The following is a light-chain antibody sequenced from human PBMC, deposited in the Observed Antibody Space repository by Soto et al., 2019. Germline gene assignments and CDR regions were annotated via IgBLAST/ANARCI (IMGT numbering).Light chain of an antibody. CDR2: KTS. CDR1: QSLVHSAGNTS. CDR3: MQATQIPPT. V-gene: IGKV2-24*01. J-gene: IGKJ2*01. Sequence: DIVMTQTPLSLPVTLGQPASISCRSSQSLVHSAGNTSLSWLQQRPDQPPRLLIYKTSNRFSGVPERFSGSGAGTDFTLKISRVEAEDVGVYYCMQATQIPPTFGQGTKLEIK.